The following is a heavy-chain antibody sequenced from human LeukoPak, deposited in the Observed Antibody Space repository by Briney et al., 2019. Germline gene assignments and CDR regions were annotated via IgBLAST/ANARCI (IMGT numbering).Heavy chain of an antibody. D-gene: IGHD3-3*01. J-gene: IGHJ5*02. V-gene: IGHV1-2*02. Sequence: ASVKVSCKASAYTFTDYYMHWVRQAPGQGLEWMGWINPNSGGTNYAQKFQGRVTMTRDTSISTAYMELSRLRSDDTAVYYCASHSYYDFWSGYPMRDWFDPWGQGTLVTVSS. CDR3: ASHSYYDFWSGYPMRDWFDP. CDR2: INPNSGGT. CDR1: AYTFTDYY.